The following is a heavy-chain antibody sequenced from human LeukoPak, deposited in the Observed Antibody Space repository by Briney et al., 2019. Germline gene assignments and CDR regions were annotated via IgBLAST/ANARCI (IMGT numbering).Heavy chain of an antibody. CDR2: IYSGGTT. Sequence: PGGSLILSCAASGFTVSSYYMSWVRQAPGKGLEWVSVIYSGGTTYYADSVKGRFTISRDNSKNTLYLQMNSLRAEDTAVYYCARDYDSSYHWGYWGQGTLVTVSS. V-gene: IGHV3-53*01. J-gene: IGHJ4*02. D-gene: IGHD6-6*01. CDR3: ARDYDSSYHWGY. CDR1: GFTVSSYY.